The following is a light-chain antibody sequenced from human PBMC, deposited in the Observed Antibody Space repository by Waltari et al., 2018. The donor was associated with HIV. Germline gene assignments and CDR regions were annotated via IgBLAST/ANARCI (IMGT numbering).Light chain of an antibody. CDR1: QSVSSY. J-gene: IGKJ4*01. V-gene: IGKV3-11*01. CDR3: QQRSNWPPLT. CDR2: DAS. Sequence: DIVLTQSPATLSLSPGERATLSCRASQSVSSYLAWYQQKPGQAPRLPIYDASNRATGIPARFSGSGSGTDFTLTISSLEPEDFAVYYCQQRSNWPPLTFGGGTKVEIK.